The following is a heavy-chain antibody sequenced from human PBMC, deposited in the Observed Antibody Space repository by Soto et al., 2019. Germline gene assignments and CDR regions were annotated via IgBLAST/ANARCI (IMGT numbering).Heavy chain of an antibody. Sequence: ASVKGSCKASGYTFTGYYMHSGRQAPGKGLEWMGWINPNSGGTNYAQQFQGWVTMTRDTSISTAYMELSSLRSEDTAVYYCATGAAMVRGVIVYYYYGMDVWGQGTTVTVSS. J-gene: IGHJ6*02. CDR1: GYTFTGYY. D-gene: IGHD3-10*01. CDR2: INPNSGGT. V-gene: IGHV1-2*04. CDR3: ATGAAMVRGVIVYYYYGMDV.